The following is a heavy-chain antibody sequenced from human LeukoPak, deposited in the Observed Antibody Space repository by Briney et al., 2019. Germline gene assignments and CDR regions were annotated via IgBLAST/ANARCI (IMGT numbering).Heavy chain of an antibody. CDR3: ARGDTLPGGLDP. Sequence: GGSLRLSCAASGFTFSDYSINWVRQAPGKGLEWVSSISRGNYSYYADSLKGRFSISRDNAKNTLYLQMNSLRAEDTAVYYCARGDTLPGGLDPWGQGTLVTVSS. V-gene: IGHV3-21*01. CDR1: GFTFSDYS. CDR2: ISRGNYS. J-gene: IGHJ5*02. D-gene: IGHD1-26*01.